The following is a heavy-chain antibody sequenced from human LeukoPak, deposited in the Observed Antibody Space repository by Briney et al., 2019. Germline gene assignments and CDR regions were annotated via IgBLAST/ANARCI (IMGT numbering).Heavy chain of an antibody. Sequence: GGSLRLSCAASGFTFSSYAMSWVRQAPGKGLEWVSAISGSGGSTYYADSMKGRFTISRDNSKNTLYLQMNSLRAEDTAVYYCAKVGNSGWHFDYWGQGTLVTVSS. V-gene: IGHV3-23*01. CDR1: GFTFSSYA. CDR2: ISGSGGST. CDR3: AKVGNSGWHFDY. D-gene: IGHD6-19*01. J-gene: IGHJ4*02.